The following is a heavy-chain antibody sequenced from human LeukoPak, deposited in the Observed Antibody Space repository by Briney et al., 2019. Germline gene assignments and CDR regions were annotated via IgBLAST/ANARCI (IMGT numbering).Heavy chain of an antibody. CDR1: GYTFTSYG. D-gene: IGHD3-22*01. CDR2: ISAYNGNT. J-gene: IGHJ4*02. CDR3: AREPTNYDSSGYRFLYYFDY. Sequence: ASVKVSCKASGYTFTSYGISWVRQAPGQGLEWMGWISAYNGNTNYAQKLQGRVTMTTDTSTSTAYMELRSLRSDDTAVYYCAREPTNYDSSGYRFLYYFDYWGQGTLVTVSS. V-gene: IGHV1-18*01.